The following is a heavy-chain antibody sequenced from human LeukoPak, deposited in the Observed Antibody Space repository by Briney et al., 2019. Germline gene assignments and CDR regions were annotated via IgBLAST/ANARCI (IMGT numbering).Heavy chain of an antibody. CDR1: GFTFSSYS. D-gene: IGHD1-26*01. V-gene: IGHV3-48*02. CDR3: ARGPSQSGSYDSDY. J-gene: IGHJ4*02. CDR2: ISSSSSTI. Sequence: GSLRLSCAASGFTFSSYSMNCVRQAPGKGLEWVSYISSSSSTIYYADSVKGRFTISRDNAKNSLYLQMNSLRDEDTAVYYCARGPSQSGSYDSDYWGQGTLVTVSS.